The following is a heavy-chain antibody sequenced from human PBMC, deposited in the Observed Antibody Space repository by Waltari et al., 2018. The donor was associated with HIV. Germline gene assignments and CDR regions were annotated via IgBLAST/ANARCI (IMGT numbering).Heavy chain of an antibody. Sequence: EVQLVESGGGLVKPGGSLRLSCAASGFTFSSYSMNWVRQAPGKGLEWVSSISSSSSYIYYADSVKGRFTISRDNAKNSLYLQMNSLRAEDTAVYYCANSPLDCDAFDIWGQGTMVTVSS. D-gene: IGHD2-21*02. V-gene: IGHV3-21*01. CDR2: ISSSSSYI. CDR3: ANSPLDCDAFDI. J-gene: IGHJ3*02. CDR1: GFTFSSYS.